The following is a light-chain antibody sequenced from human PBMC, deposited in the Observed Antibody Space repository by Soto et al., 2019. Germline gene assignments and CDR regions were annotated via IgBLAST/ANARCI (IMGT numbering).Light chain of an antibody. CDR3: QQYGTLLIT. CDR2: GAS. V-gene: IGKV3-20*01. CDR1: QSVSSSY. J-gene: IGKJ3*01. Sequence: EIGLTQSPGTLSLSPGERATLSCKTSQSVSSSYLAWYQQKPGQAPRLLIYGASNRSTGIPDRFSGSGSGTEFTLTISRLEPEDFGVYDCQQYGTLLITFGPGTKVDIK.